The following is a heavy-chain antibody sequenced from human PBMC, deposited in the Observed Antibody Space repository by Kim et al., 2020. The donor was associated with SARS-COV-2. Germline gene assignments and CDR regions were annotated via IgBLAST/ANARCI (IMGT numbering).Heavy chain of an antibody. CDR2: ISGSGGST. CDR3: ANQGYDYVWGSYRYPDY. J-gene: IGHJ4*02. V-gene: IGHV3-23*01. CDR1: GFTFSSYA. D-gene: IGHD3-16*02. Sequence: GGSLRLSCAASGFTFSSYAMSWVRQAPGKGLEWVSAISGSGGSTYYADSVKGRFTISRDNSKNTLYLQMNSLRAEDTAVYYCANQGYDYVWGSYRYPDYWGQGTLVTVS.